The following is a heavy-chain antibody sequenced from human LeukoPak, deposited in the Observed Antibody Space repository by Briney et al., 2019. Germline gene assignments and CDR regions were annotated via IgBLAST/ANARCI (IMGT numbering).Heavy chain of an antibody. CDR1: GYTFTSYD. CDR2: MNPNSGGT. Sequence: ASVKVSCKASGYTFTSYDINWVRQATGQGLEWMGWMNPNSGGTNYAQKFQGRVTMTRDTSISTAYMELSRLRSDDTAVYYCARAAYCSSTSCYTVDFQHWGQGTLVTVSS. V-gene: IGHV1-2*02. D-gene: IGHD2-2*02. CDR3: ARAAYCSSTSCYTVDFQH. J-gene: IGHJ1*01.